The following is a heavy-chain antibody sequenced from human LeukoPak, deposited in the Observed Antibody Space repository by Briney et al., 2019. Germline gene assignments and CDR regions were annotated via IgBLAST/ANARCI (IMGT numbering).Heavy chain of an antibody. J-gene: IGHJ4*02. CDR3: ARRANIAAAGKAFDY. D-gene: IGHD6-13*01. V-gene: IGHV5-51*01. CDR2: IYPGDSDT. Sequence: GESLKISCKGSGYSFTSYWIGWVRQMPGKGLEWMGIIYPGDSDTRYSPSFQGQVTISADKSISTAYLQWSSLKASDTAMYYCARRANIAAAGKAFDYWGQGTLVTVSS. CDR1: GYSFTSYW.